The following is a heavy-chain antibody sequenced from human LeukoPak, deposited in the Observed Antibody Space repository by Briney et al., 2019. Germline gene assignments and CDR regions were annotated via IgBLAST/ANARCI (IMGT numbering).Heavy chain of an antibody. D-gene: IGHD6-6*01. Sequence: ASVKVSCKASGYTFTSYYMHWVRQAPGQGLEWMGIINPSGGSTSYAQKFQGRVTMTRDTSTSTVYMELSSLRSEDTAVYYCARDLLYSSSSGGYYYHGMDVWGQGTTVTVSS. CDR3: ARDLLYSSSSGGYYYHGMDV. V-gene: IGHV1-46*01. CDR2: INPSGGST. J-gene: IGHJ6*02. CDR1: GYTFTSYY.